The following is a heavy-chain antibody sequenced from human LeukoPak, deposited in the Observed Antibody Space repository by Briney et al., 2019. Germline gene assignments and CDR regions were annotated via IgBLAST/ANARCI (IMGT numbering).Heavy chain of an antibody. J-gene: IGHJ4*02. CDR1: GGSIRSFY. CDR2: MFYSGNT. D-gene: IGHD3-9*01. Sequence: PSETLSLTCTVSGGSIRSFYWSWIRQPPGKGLEWIAYMFYSGNTYYNPSLKSRVTMSVDTSNNQFSLRLSSVTAADTAVYYCARAPNYDVLTGYYRPCYFDYWGQGTLATVSS. CDR3: ARAPNYDVLTGYYRPCYFDY. V-gene: IGHV4-59*08.